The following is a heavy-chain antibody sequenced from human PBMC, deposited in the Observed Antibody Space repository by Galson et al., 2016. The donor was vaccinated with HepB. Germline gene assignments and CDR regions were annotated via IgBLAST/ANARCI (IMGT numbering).Heavy chain of an antibody. CDR2: INGGGSGGST. D-gene: IGHD4-17*01. Sequence: SLRLSCAASGFTFSSYAMSWVRQAPGKGLEWVSTINGGGSGGSTYYADSVQGRFTIPRDNPKSTLYVEMNSLRAEDTAVYYCAKGRGTTVTPNDYWGQGTLVTVSS. CDR1: GFTFSSYA. CDR3: AKGRGTTVTPNDY. V-gene: IGHV3-23*01. J-gene: IGHJ4*02.